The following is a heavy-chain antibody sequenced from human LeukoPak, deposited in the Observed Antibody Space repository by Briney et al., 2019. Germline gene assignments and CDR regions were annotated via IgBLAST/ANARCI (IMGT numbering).Heavy chain of an antibody. Sequence: AGGSLRLSCAASGFTFSSYSMNWVRQAPGKGLEWVSSISNSSSYIYYADSVKGRFTISRDNAKNSLYLQMNSLRAEDTAVYYCARDYDILTGYPRWFDPWGQGTLVTVSS. V-gene: IGHV3-21*01. CDR1: GFTFSSYS. CDR3: ARDYDILTGYPRWFDP. J-gene: IGHJ5*02. CDR2: ISNSSSYI. D-gene: IGHD3-9*01.